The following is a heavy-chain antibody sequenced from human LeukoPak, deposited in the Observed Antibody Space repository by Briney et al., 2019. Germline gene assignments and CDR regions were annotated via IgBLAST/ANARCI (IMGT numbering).Heavy chain of an antibody. CDR2: ISWNSGSI. CDR3: AKDRTVYDSSGLDY. J-gene: IGHJ4*02. CDR1: GFTFDDYA. Sequence: PGRSLRLSCTASGFTFDDYAIHWVRQAPGKGLEWVSGISWNSGSIGYADSVKGRFTISRDNAKNPLYLQMNSLIAEDTALYYGAKDRTVYDSSGLDYWGQGTLVTVSS. D-gene: IGHD3-22*01. V-gene: IGHV3-9*01.